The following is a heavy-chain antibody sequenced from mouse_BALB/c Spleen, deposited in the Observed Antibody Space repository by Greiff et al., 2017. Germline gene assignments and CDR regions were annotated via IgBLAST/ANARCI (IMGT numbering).Heavy chain of an antibody. V-gene: IGHV1-7*01. D-gene: IGHD3-2*01. CDR1: GYTFTSYW. Sequence: QVQLQQSGAELAKPGASVKMSCKASGYTFTSYWMHWVKQRPGQGLEWIGYINPSTGYTEYNQKFKDKATLTADKSSSTAYMQLSSLTSEDSAVYYCARSRQLVTFAYWGQGTLVTVSA. CDR3: ARSRQLVTFAY. J-gene: IGHJ3*01. CDR2: INPSTGYT.